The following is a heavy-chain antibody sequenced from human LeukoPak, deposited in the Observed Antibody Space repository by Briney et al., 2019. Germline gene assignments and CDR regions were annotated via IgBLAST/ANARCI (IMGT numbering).Heavy chain of an antibody. CDR2: SYDSGST. J-gene: IGHJ5*02. D-gene: IGHD2-2*01. V-gene: IGHV4-31*03. Sequence: PSETLSLTCTVSGGSISSGGYYWSWIRQHPGKGLEWIRYSYDSGSTYYNPSLNSRVTISVDTSKNQFSLKLSSVTAADTAVYYCARGLTVVPAAIHVNWFDPWGQGTLVTVSS. CDR1: GGSISSGGYY. CDR3: ARGLTVVPAAIHVNWFDP.